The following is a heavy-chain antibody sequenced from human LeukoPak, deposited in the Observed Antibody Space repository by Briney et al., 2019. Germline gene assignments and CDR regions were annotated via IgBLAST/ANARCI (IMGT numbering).Heavy chain of an antibody. CDR2: IYYSGST. J-gene: IGHJ4*02. V-gene: IGHV4-39*01. Sequence: SETLSLTCTVSGGSISSSSYYWGWIRQPPGKGLEWIGSIYYSGSTYYNPSLKSRVTISIDTSKNQFSLKLSSVTAADTAVYYCARHPSYYDRIDYWGQGTLVTVSS. D-gene: IGHD3-22*01. CDR1: GGSISSSSYY. CDR3: ARHPSYYDRIDY.